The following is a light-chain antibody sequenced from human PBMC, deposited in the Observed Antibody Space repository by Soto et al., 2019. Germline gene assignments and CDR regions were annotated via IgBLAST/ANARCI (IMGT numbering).Light chain of an antibody. J-gene: IGLJ1*01. CDR3: CSYGGSYTFFV. V-gene: IGLV2-11*01. CDR1: SSDVGAFNY. Sequence: QSALTQPRSVSGSPGQSVTISCTGSSSDVGAFNYVSWYQHHPGEAPKLMIYDVTRRPSGVPDRFSGSKSGNAASLTISGLQPEDEADYYCCSYGGSYTFFVLGTGTKVTVL. CDR2: DVT.